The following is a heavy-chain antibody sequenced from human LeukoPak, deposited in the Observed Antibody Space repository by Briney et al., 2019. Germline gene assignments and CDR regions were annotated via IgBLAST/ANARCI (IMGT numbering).Heavy chain of an antibody. CDR1: SYTFTSYG. J-gene: IGHJ3*02. CDR2: ISTYSGNT. D-gene: IGHD4-17*01. V-gene: IGHV1-18*01. CDR3: ARDASDGDSYDAFDI. Sequence: ASVKVSCKASSYTFTSYGISWVRQAPGQGLEWMGWISTYSGNTNYAQNLQGRVTMTTDTSTSTAYMELRSLRSDDTAVYYCARDASDGDSYDAFDIWGQGTMVTVSS.